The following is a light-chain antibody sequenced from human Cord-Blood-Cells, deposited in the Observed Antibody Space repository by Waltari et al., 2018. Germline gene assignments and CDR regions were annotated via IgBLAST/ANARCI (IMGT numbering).Light chain of an antibody. J-gene: IGLJ3*02. V-gene: IGLV1-40*01. CDR3: QSYDSSLSGWV. CDR1: SPNIGAGYD. CDR2: GNS. Sequence: QSVLTQPPPVSGAPGQRVTIPCTGSSPNIGAGYDVHWYQQLPGTAPKLLLYGNSNRPSGVPDRFSGSKSGTSASLAITGLQAEDEADYYCQSYDSSLSGWVFGGGTKLTVL.